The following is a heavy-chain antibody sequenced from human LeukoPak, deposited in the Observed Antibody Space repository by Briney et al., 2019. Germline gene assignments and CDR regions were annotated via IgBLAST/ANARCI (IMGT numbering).Heavy chain of an antibody. J-gene: IGHJ4*02. CDR1: GFXFSTYA. V-gene: IGHV3-64D*09. CDR3: VKDRWVDY. Sequence: GGSLRLSCSVSGFXFSTYAIHWVREAPGKGLEYVSSISSDGGKTYYADSVKGRFTIARDNSKNTLYLQMSSLRAEDTAVYYCVKDRWVDYWGQGALVTVSS. D-gene: IGHD1-26*01. CDR2: ISSDGGKT.